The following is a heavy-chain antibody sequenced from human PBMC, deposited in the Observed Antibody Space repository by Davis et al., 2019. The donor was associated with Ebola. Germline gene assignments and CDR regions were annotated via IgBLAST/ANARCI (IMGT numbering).Heavy chain of an antibody. V-gene: IGHV4-39*01. D-gene: IGHD5-24*01. CDR3: ARRRDGYNTFDS. CDR1: GDSITSSGYH. Sequence: PSETLSLTCTVSGDSITSSGYHWGWMRQPPGKRLEWIGSIHSSGSSAYNPSLQSRVTISVDTSKNHFSLKLSSVTAADTAVYYCARRRDGYNTFDSWGQGTLVTVSS. CDR2: IHSSGSS. J-gene: IGHJ4*02.